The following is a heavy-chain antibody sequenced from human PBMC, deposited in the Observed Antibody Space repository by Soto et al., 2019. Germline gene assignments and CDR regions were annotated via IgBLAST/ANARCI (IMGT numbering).Heavy chain of an antibody. J-gene: IGHJ1*01. V-gene: IGHV1-69*06. D-gene: IGHD3-10*01. CDR3: ASQPLLWGPQYFQH. CDR2: IIPIFGTT. CDR1: GGTFSNYA. Sequence: GASVKVSCKASGGTFSNYAISWVRQAPGQGLEWMGGIIPIFGTTNYAQRFQGRVTISVDTSKNQFSLKLSSVTAADTAVYYCASQPLLWGPQYFQHWGQGTLVTVSS.